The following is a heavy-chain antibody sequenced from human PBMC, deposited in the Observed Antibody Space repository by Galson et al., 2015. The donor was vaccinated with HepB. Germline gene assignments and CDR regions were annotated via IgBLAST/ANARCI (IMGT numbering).Heavy chain of an antibody. CDR3: ARFRWFWRGPNYYYGMDV. CDR1: GGTFSSYA. D-gene: IGHD3-3*01. Sequence: SVKVSCKASGGTFSSYAISWVRQAPGQGLEWMGGIIPIFGTANYAQKFQGRVTITADESTSTAYMELSSLRSEDTAVYYCARFRWFWRGPNYYYGMDVWGQGTTVTVSS. CDR2: IIPIFGTA. V-gene: IGHV1-69*13. J-gene: IGHJ6*02.